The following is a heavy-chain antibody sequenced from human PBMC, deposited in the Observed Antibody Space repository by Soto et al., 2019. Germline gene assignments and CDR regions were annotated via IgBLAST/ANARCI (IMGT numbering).Heavy chain of an antibody. J-gene: IGHJ5*02. V-gene: IGHV1-18*04. CDR2: ISAYNGNT. Sequence: QVQLVQSGAEVKKPGASVKVSCKASGYTFTSYGISWVRQAPGQGLEWIGWISAYNGNTNYAQKLQGRVTMTTDTSTSTAYMELRSLRSDDTAVYYCARAGGYCSSTSCYMNWFDPWGQGTLVTVSS. CDR1: GYTFTSYG. D-gene: IGHD2-2*02. CDR3: ARAGGYCSSTSCYMNWFDP.